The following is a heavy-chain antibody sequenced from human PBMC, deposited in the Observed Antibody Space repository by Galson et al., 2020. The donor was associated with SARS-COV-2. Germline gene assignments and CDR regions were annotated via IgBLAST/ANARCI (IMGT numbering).Heavy chain of an antibody. CDR2: ISAYNGYT. V-gene: IGHV1-18*01. D-gene: IGHD6-6*01. Sequence: ASVKVSCKASGFTFTTYGISWVRQAPGQGLEWMGWISAYNGYTKYAQKFQGRVTLTTDTPTTTAYMELWSLTSDDTGVYYCARDSERLSPNSGSSGYLYYGMDVWGRGTTVTVSS. J-gene: IGHJ6*02. CDR1: GFTFTTYG. CDR3: ARDSERLSPNSGSSGYLYYGMDV.